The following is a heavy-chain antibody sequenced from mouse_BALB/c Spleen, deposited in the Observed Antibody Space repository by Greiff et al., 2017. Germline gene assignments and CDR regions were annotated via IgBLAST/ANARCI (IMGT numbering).Heavy chain of an antibody. CDR1: GFTFSDYY. CDR2: ISDGGSYT. V-gene: IGHV5-4*02. Sequence: EVQLVESGGGLVKPGGSLKLSCAASGFTFSDYYMYWVRQTPEKKLEWVATISDGGSYTYYPDSVKGRFTISRDNAKNNLYLQMSSLKSEDTAMYYCARARSHYYAMDYWGQGTSVTVSS. J-gene: IGHJ4*01. CDR3: ARARSHYYAMDY.